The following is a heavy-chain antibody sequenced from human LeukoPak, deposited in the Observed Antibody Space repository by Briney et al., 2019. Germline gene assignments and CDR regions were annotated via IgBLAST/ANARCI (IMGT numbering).Heavy chain of an antibody. J-gene: IGHJ4*02. Sequence: PGGSLRLSCAAPGFTFSSYWMSWVRQAPGKGLEWVANIKQDGSEKYYVDSVKGRFTISRDNAKNSLYLQMNSLRAEDTAVYYCARDPVYLRWELLFNFDYWGQGTLVTVSS. CDR2: IKQDGSEK. CDR1: GFTFSSYW. V-gene: IGHV3-7*01. CDR3: ARDPVYLRWELLFNFDY. D-gene: IGHD1-26*01.